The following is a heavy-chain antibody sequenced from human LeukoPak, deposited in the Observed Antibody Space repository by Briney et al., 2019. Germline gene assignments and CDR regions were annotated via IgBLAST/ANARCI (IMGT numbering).Heavy chain of an antibody. CDR1: GFTFSTYG. CDR2: ISYDGNII. J-gene: IGHJ4*02. V-gene: IGHV3-30*03. CDR3: ATAFSRGYDQVNYFDY. D-gene: IGHD5-12*01. Sequence: GGSLRLSCAASGFTFSTYGLHWVRQAPGKGLEWVAVISYDGNIIYYADSVKGRFTISRDNSKTTLYLQMSGLRAEDTAVYYCATAFSRGYDQVNYFDYWGQGTLVTVSS.